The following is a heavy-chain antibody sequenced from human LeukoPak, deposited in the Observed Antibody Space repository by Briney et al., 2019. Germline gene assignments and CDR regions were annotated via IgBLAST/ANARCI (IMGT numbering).Heavy chain of an antibody. V-gene: IGHV4-4*02. CDR3: ARDRVGSSWLTDAFDI. CDR2: IYHSGST. Sequence: PSGTLSLTCAVSGGSISSSNWWSWVRQPPGEGLEWIEEIYHSGSTNYNPSLKGRVTISVDKSKNQFSLKLSSVTAADTAVYYCARDRVGSSWLTDAFDIWGQGTMVTVSS. D-gene: IGHD6-13*01. J-gene: IGHJ3*02. CDR1: GGSISSSNW.